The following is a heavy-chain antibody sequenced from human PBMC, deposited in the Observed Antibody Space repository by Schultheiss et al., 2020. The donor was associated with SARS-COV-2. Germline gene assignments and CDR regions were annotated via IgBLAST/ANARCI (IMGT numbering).Heavy chain of an antibody. Sequence: GESLKISCAASGFTFSSYAMHWVRQAPGKGLEWVAVISYDGINQYYPDSVKGRFTISRDNSKNMLYLQVNSLRPEDTAVYYCARDLLSYNWNYYFHYWGQGILVTVSS. CDR2: ISYDGINQ. D-gene: IGHD1-7*01. CDR3: ARDLLSYNWNYYFHY. V-gene: IGHV3-30*01. J-gene: IGHJ4*02. CDR1: GFTFSSYA.